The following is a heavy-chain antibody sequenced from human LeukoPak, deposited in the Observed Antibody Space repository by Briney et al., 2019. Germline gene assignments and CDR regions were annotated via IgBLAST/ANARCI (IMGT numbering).Heavy chain of an antibody. V-gene: IGHV3-30*18. CDR2: ISYDGSNK. CDR1: GFTFSTYG. CDR3: AKEQGSGYVRRRIVF. J-gene: IGHJ4*02. Sequence: PGGSLRLSCAASGFTFSTYGMHWVRQAPGKGLEWVAVISYDGSNKYYADSVKGRFTISRDNSKNTLYLQMNSLRAEDTAVYYCAKEQGSGYVRRRIVFWGQGTLVTVSS. D-gene: IGHD5-12*01.